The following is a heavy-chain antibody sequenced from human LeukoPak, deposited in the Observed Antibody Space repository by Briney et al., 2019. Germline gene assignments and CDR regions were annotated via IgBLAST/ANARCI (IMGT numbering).Heavy chain of an antibody. CDR1: GFTFDNYV. Sequence: GGSLRLSCAASGFTFDNYVTHWVRQAPGKGLEWGAVTSPDEGLKFYGDSVKGRFTVSRDNSKNTMYLQMNNLREEDTAVYYCTRDPILGAPDYFDYWGQGTLVTVSS. CDR2: TSPDEGLK. V-gene: IGHV3-30*04. CDR3: TRDPILGAPDYFDY. J-gene: IGHJ4*02. D-gene: IGHD1-26*01.